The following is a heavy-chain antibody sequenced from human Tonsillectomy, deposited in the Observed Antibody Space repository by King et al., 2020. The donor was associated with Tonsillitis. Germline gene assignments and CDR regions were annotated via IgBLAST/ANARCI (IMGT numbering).Heavy chain of an antibody. CDR1: GYTFTNYY. Sequence: VQLVQSEAEVKKPGASVKVSCKASGYTFTNYYIHWVRQAPGQGLEWVGIINSDGDSANYAQKFQGRVTLTRDTSTSTVYMGLSSLRSEETAVYFCARDSGYSYYALGFDYWGQGTLVTVSS. CDR3: ARDSGYSYYALGFDY. V-gene: IGHV1-46*01. J-gene: IGHJ4*02. D-gene: IGHD4-11*01. CDR2: INSDGDSA.